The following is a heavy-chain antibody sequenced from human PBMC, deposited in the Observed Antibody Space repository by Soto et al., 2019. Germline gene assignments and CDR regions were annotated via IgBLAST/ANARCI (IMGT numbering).Heavy chain of an antibody. Sequence: ASVKVSCQASGYILSYYAIHWVRQAPGKGLEWMGGFDPEDGETIYAQKFQGRVTMTEDTSTDTAYMELSSLRSEDTAVYYCATDLLVGSSGWYDGYYFDYWGQGTLVTVSS. CDR2: FDPEDGET. CDR1: GYILSYYA. J-gene: IGHJ4*02. D-gene: IGHD6-19*01. CDR3: ATDLLVGSSGWYDGYYFDY. V-gene: IGHV1-24*01.